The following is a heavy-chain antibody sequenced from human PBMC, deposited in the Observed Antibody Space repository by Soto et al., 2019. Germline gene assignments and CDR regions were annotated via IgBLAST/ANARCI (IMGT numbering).Heavy chain of an antibody. Sequence: GGSLRLSCAASGFTFSSYSMNWVRQAPGKGLEWVSYISSSSSTIYYADSVKGRFTISRDNAKNSLYLQMNSLRAEDTAVYYCARGGTTVTTFFPGVDYWGQGTLVTVSS. D-gene: IGHD4-4*01. CDR2: ISSSSSTI. J-gene: IGHJ4*02. CDR1: GFTFSSYS. V-gene: IGHV3-48*01. CDR3: ARGGTTVTTFFPGVDY.